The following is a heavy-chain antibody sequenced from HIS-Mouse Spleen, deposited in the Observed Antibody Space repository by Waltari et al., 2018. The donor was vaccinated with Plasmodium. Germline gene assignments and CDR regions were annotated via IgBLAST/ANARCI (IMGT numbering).Heavy chain of an antibody. Sequence: QVQLQESGPGLVKPSQTLSLTCTVSGGPISSGGYDWSWIRQHPGKGLEWIGYIYYSGSTYYNPSLKSRVTISVDTSKNQFSLKLSSVTAADTAVYYCARSIAATVTFYFDYWGQGTLVTVSS. D-gene: IGHD6-13*01. V-gene: IGHV4-31*03. CDR3: ARSIAATVTFYFDY. CDR1: GGPISSGGYD. CDR2: IYYSGST. J-gene: IGHJ4*02.